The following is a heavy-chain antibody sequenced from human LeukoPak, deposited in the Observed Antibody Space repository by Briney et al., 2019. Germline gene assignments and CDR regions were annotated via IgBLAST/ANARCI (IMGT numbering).Heavy chain of an antibody. V-gene: IGHV3-7*01. Sequence: GGSLRLSRGVSGFTFSSYWMNWVRQAPGKGLEWVASIKQDGGEKSYVDSVKGRFTISRDNAKNSLYLQMSGLRAEDTAVYYCARDGTAAGLYFDLWGQGTLVTVSS. J-gene: IGHJ4*01. CDR1: GFTFSSYW. CDR2: IKQDGGEK. CDR3: ARDGTAAGLYFDL. D-gene: IGHD6-13*01.